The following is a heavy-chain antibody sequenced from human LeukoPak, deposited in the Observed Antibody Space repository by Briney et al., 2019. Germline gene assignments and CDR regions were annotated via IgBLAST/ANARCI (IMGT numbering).Heavy chain of an antibody. J-gene: IGHJ3*02. CDR3: ARQNLYSSGWYDAFDI. CDR1: GGSISSYY. CDR2: IYYSGST. Sequence: SETLSLTCTVSGGSISSYYWSWIRQPPGKGLEWIGCIYYSGSTNYNPSLKSRVTISVDTSKNQFSLKLSSVTAADTAVYYCARQNLYSSGWYDAFDIWGQGTMVTVSS. V-gene: IGHV4-59*08. D-gene: IGHD6-19*01.